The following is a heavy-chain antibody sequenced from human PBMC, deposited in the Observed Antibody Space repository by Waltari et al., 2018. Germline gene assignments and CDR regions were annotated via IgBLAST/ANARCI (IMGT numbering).Heavy chain of an antibody. CDR1: GYSFTSYW. J-gene: IGHJ4*02. D-gene: IGHD3-22*01. CDR2: SYPGDSDI. CDR3: ARLVDSSGYYVDY. Sequence: EVQLVQSGAEVKKPGESLKISCKGSGYSFTSYWIGWVRQMPGKGLEWMGISYPGDSDIRYSPSFQGQVTISADRSISTAYLQWSSLKASDTAMYYCARLVDSSGYYVDYWGQGTLVTVSS. V-gene: IGHV5-51*01.